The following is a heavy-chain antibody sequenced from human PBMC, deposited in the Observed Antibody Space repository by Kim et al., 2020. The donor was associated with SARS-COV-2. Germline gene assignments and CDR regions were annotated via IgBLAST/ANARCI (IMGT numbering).Heavy chain of an antibody. CDR3: AKAQDGYKTHDAFDI. Sequence: GGSLRLSCAASGFTFSSYGMHWVRQAPGKGLEWVAVISYDGSNKYYADSVKGRFTISRDNSKNTLYLKMNSLRAEDTAVYYCAKAQDGYKTHDAFDIWGQGTIVTVSS. V-gene: IGHV3-30*18. CDR1: GFTFSSYG. CDR2: ISYDGSNK. J-gene: IGHJ3*02. D-gene: IGHD5-12*01.